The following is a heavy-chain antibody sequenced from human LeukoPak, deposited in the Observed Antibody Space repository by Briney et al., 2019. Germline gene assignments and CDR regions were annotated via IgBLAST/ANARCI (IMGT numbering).Heavy chain of an antibody. D-gene: IGHD1-26*01. Sequence: SVKVSCKASGGTFSSYAISWVRQAPGQGLEWKGGIIPIFGTANYAHKFHARVTITAYESTSTAYMDLSSLRSDDTAVYYCARALRYSGSYLDYWGQGTLVTVSS. J-gene: IGHJ4*02. CDR2: IIPIFGTA. CDR3: ARALRYSGSYLDY. V-gene: IGHV1-69*13. CDR1: GGTFSSYA.